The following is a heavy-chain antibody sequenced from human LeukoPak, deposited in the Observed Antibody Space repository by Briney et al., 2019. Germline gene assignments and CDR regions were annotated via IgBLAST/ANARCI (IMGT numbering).Heavy chain of an antibody. D-gene: IGHD6-25*01. V-gene: IGHV1-2*02. CDR1: GHTFTDSL. CDR3: ARDVSTSATWELDY. CDR2: NNLKSGGT. J-gene: IGHJ4*02. Sequence: ASVKVSCKASGHTFTDSLLHWVRQAPGQGLAYMGWNNLKSGGTFYAQRFRARVTMTRDTSISTAYMDLSRLTSDDTAVYFCARDVSTSATWELDYWGQGTLVTVSS.